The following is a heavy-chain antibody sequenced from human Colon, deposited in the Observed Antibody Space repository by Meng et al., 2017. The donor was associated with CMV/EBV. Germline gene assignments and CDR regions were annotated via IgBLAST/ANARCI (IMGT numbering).Heavy chain of an antibody. CDR3: ARGPSIPRKTRPSSRMSYYFDY. J-gene: IGHJ4*02. D-gene: IGHD1-14*01. CDR1: NYTFTNYG. V-gene: IGHV1-18*01. Sequence: ASVKVSCKSSNYTFTNYGIAWVRQAPGQGLEWMGWISAYNGETKYEEKLQDRVTMTTDTSTSTAYMELRSLRSDDTAVYYCARGPSIPRKTRPSSRMSYYFDYWGQGTLVTV. CDR2: ISAYNGET.